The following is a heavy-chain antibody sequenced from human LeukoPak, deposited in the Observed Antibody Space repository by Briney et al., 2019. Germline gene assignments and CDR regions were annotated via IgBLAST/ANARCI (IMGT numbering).Heavy chain of an antibody. V-gene: IGHV3-48*04. J-gene: IGHJ6*03. Sequence: GGSLRLSCAASGFTFSSYSMNWVRQAPGKGLEWVSYISSSSSTIYYADSVKGRFTISRDNATNSLYLQMNSLRGEDTALYYWGRAKVRGEMDVWGKGTTVTGS. CDR3: GRAKVRGEMDV. D-gene: IGHD3-10*01. CDR2: ISSSSSTI. CDR1: GFTFSSYS.